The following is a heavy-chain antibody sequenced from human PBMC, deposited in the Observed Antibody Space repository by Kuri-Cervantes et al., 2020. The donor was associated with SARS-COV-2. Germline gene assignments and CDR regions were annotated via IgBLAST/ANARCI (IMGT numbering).Heavy chain of an antibody. CDR1: GGSISSSSYY. Sequence: SETRSLTCTVSGGSISSSSYYWGWIRKPPGKGLEWIGSIYYSGSTYYNPSLKSRVTISVDTSKNQFSLELSSVTAADTAVYYCARQMMSSITIFGVVITKNWFDPWGQGTLVTVSS. V-gene: IGHV4-39*01. CDR3: ARQMMSSITIFGVVITKNWFDP. J-gene: IGHJ5*02. CDR2: IYYSGST. D-gene: IGHD3-3*01.